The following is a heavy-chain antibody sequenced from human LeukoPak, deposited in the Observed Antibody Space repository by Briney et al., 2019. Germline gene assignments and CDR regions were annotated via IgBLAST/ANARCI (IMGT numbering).Heavy chain of an antibody. Sequence: GGSLRLSCAASGFTFTTYAMSWVRQAPGKGLEWVSGISGSGGSTYYADSVKGRFTISRDNSKNTLHLQMNSLRAEDTAVYYCARRYCSSTSCPVDYWGQGTLATVSS. J-gene: IGHJ4*02. CDR3: ARRYCSSTSCPVDY. D-gene: IGHD2-2*01. V-gene: IGHV3-23*01. CDR1: GFTFTTYA. CDR2: ISGSGGST.